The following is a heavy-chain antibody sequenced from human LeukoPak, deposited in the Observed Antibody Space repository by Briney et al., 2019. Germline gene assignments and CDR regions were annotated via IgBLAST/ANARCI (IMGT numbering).Heavy chain of an antibody. Sequence: GGSLRLSCAASGFTFSDYYMSWIRQAPGKGLEWVSYISSSGSTIYYADSVKGRFTISRDNAKNSLYLQMNSLRAEDTAVYYCARDIGFWSGYSTYYYYYMDVWGKGTTVTVSS. D-gene: IGHD3-3*01. CDR2: ISSSGSTI. CDR1: GFTFSDYY. V-gene: IGHV3-11*01. CDR3: ARDIGFWSGYSTYYYYYMDV. J-gene: IGHJ6*03.